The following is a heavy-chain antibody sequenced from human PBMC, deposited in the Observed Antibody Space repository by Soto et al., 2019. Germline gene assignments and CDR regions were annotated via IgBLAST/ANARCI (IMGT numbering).Heavy chain of an antibody. CDR3: ARFVGYGGDDYYFDY. J-gene: IGHJ4*02. Sequence: QVQLVESGGGVVQPGRSLRLSCAASGFTFSTYAMHWVRQAPGKGLEWVAVISSDGTNKYHADSVKGRFTISRDNSKNTMYLQMNSLRAEDTAMYYCARFVGYGGDDYYFDYWGQGTLVTVSS. CDR1: GFTFSTYA. V-gene: IGHV3-30-3*01. D-gene: IGHD5-12*01. CDR2: ISSDGTNK.